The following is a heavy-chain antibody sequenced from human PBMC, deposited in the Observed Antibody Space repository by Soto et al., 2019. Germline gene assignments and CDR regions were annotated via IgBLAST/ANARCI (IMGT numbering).Heavy chain of an antibody. V-gene: IGHV4-34*02. J-gene: IGHJ6*02. CDR3: ARDRQYYQFWSGCQNEGPCAMDV. D-gene: IGHD3-3*02. CDR1: GGSFSGYY. Sequence: QVQPEQCGAGLLKPSETLSLTCAVYGGSFSGYYWTWIRQAPGKGLEWIGEINHCGGTNYNSSLKSRVTISVDTSKNQFSLILYSVTAADTAVYYCARDRQYYQFWSGCQNEGPCAMDVWGQGTTVTVSS. CDR2: INHCGGT.